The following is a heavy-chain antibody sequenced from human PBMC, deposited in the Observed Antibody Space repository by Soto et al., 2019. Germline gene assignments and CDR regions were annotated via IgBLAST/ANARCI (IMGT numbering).Heavy chain of an antibody. CDR1: GGSFSGYY. CDR3: ARGRAARAMDV. CDR2: INHSGST. V-gene: IGHV4-34*01. D-gene: IGHD6-6*01. J-gene: IGHJ6*03. Sequence: SETLSLTCAVYGGSFSGYYWSWIRQPPGKGLEWIGEINHSGSTNYNPSLKSRVTISVDTSKNQFSLKLSSVTAADTAVYYCARGRAARAMDVWGKGTTVTVSS.